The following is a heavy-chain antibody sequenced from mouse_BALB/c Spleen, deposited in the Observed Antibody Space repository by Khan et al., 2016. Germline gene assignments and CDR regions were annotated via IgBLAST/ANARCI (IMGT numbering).Heavy chain of an antibody. CDR1: GYTFTSYT. CDR3: ARLYDYVFAY. Sequence: QVQLKESAAELARPGASVKMSCKASGYTFTSYTMHWVKQRPGQGLEWIGYINPSSGYTEYNQKFKDKTTLTADKSSSTAYMQLSSLTSEDSAVYYCARLYDYVFAYWCQGTLVTVSA. CDR2: INPSSGYT. J-gene: IGHJ3*01. D-gene: IGHD2-4*01. V-gene: IGHV1-4*02.